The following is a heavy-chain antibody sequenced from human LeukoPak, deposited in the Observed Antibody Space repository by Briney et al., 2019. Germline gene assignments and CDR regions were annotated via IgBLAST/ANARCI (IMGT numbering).Heavy chain of an antibody. CDR2: ISYDGSNK. V-gene: IGHV3-30*18. D-gene: IGHD3-22*01. J-gene: IGHJ4*02. CDR1: GFTFSSYG. Sequence: PGGSLRLSCAASGFTFSSYGMHWVRQAPGKGLEWVAVISYDGSNKYYADSVKGRFTISRDNSKNTLYLQMNSLRAEDTAVYYCAEGFAPVSLGWLATAFDYWGQGTLVTVSS. CDR3: AEGFAPVSLGWLATAFDY.